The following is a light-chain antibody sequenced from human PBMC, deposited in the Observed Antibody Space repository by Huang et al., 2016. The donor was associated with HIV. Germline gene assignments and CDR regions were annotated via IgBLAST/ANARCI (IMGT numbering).Light chain of an antibody. V-gene: IGKV3-20*01. J-gene: IGKJ2*01. CDR2: GAS. CDR1: QTITSKS. CDR3: QQYDSSPYT. Sequence: EVVLTQSPVTLSFSAGERATLSYRASQTITSKSLAWYQQKLGQAPRPLIYGASSRATDIPDRFSGSGSGTDFTLTISGLEPEDFAVYFCQQYDSSPYTFGQGTQLEIK.